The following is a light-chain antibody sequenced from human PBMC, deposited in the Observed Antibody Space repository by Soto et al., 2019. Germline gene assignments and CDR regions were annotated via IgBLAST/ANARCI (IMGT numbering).Light chain of an antibody. J-gene: IGKJ4*01. V-gene: IGKV3D-20*01. Sequence: EIVLTQSPATLSVSPGERATLSCGASQSVASSSLAWYQERPGLAPRLLIYDSFSRAAGIPYRFSGSGSGTDFTLTISRLEPEDFAVYFCQQYGSSPVTFGGGTKVEIK. CDR2: DSF. CDR1: QSVASSS. CDR3: QQYGSSPVT.